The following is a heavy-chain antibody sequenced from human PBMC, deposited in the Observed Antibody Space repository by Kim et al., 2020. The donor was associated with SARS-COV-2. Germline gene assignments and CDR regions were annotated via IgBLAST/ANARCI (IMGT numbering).Heavy chain of an antibody. J-gene: IGHJ4*02. V-gene: IGHV4-39*07. CDR1: GGSISSSSYY. CDR3: AEYYYDSSGYYYGFDY. CDR2: IYYSGST. Sequence: SETLSLTCTVSGGSISSSSYYWGWIRQPPGKGLEWIGSIYYSGSTYYNPSLKSRVTISVDTSKNQFSLKLSSVTAADTAVYYCAEYYYDSSGYYYGFDYWGQGTLVTVSS. D-gene: IGHD3-22*01.